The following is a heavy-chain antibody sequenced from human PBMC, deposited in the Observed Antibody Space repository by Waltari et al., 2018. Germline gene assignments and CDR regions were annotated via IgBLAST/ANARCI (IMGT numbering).Heavy chain of an antibody. CDR2: INHSGIT. D-gene: IGHD4-17*01. V-gene: IGHV4-34*01. CDR3: ARVLRDRYFDY. CDR1: GGSFSGYY. Sequence: QVQLQQWGAGLLKPSETLSLTCAVYGGSFSGYYWSWIRQPPGKGLEWIGEINHSGITNYNPSLKSRVTISVDTSKNQFSLKLSSVTAADTAVYYCARVLRDRYFDYWGQGTLVTVSS. J-gene: IGHJ4*02.